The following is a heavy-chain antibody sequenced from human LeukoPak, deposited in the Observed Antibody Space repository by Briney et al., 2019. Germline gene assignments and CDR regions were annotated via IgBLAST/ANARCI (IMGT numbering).Heavy chain of an antibody. CDR2: INPNSGCI. Sequence: ASVKVSCKASGYTFTGYYMHWVRQAPGQGLEWMGWINPNSGCINYAQKFQGRVTVTRDTSISTAYMELSRLRSDDTAVYYCARSQYSDFWSGNPKSPYYFDSWGRGTLVTVSS. V-gene: IGHV1-2*02. CDR1: GYTFTGYY. J-gene: IGHJ4*02. D-gene: IGHD3-3*01. CDR3: ARSQYSDFWSGNPKSPYYFDS.